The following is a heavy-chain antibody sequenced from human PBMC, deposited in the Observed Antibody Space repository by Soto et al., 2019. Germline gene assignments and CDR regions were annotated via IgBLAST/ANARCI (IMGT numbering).Heavy chain of an antibody. D-gene: IGHD1-26*01. J-gene: IGHJ4*02. CDR1: GYTFTSDA. CDR3: ARGLGLYYFDY. Sequence: QVQLVQSGAEVKKPGASVKVSCKASGYTFTSDAMHWVRQAPGQRLEWMGGINAGNGNTKYSQKFQGRVTITRDTSASTAYMELSSLRSEDTAVYYCARGLGLYYFDYWGQGTLVTVSS. CDR2: INAGNGNT. V-gene: IGHV1-3*01.